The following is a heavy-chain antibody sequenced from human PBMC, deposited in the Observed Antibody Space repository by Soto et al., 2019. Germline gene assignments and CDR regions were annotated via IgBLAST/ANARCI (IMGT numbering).Heavy chain of an antibody. CDR3: ARAHVVVPAAILVWFDP. D-gene: IGHD2-2*02. J-gene: IGHJ5*02. Sequence: PSETLSLTCAVSGGSISSGGYSWSWIRQPPGKGLEWIGYIYHSGSTYYNPSLKSRVTISVDRSKNQFSLKLSSVTAADTAVYYCARAHVVVPAAILVWFDPWGQGTLVTVSS. CDR1: GGSISSGGYS. V-gene: IGHV4-30-2*01. CDR2: IYHSGST.